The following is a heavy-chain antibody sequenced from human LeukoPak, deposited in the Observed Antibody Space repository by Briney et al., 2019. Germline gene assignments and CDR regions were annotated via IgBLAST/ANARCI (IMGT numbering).Heavy chain of an antibody. J-gene: IGHJ3*02. CDR3: AKELGEGLLDAFDI. CDR1: GFTFNNYA. V-gene: IGHV3-23*01. D-gene: IGHD2-21*02. Sequence: GGSLRLSCVASGFTFNNYAMSWVRQAPGKGLEWVSSIRGSGDSTLYTDSAKGRFTISRDNSKNTLYLQMNSLRAEDTAVYYCAKELGEGLLDAFDIWGQGTMVTVSS. CDR2: IRGSGDST.